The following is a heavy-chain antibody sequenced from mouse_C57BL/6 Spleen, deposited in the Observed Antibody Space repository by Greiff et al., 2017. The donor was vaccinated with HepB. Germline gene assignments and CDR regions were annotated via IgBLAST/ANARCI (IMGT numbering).Heavy chain of an antibody. J-gene: IGHJ1*03. Sequence: VKLKESGPGLVAPSQSLSITCTVSGFSLTSYAISWVRQPPGKGLEWLGVIWTGGGTNYNSALKSRLSISKDNSKSQVFLKMNSLQTDDTAGYYCARGCGSSRYWYFDGWGTGTTVTVSS. CDR3: ARGCGSSRYWYFDG. V-gene: IGHV2-9-1*01. D-gene: IGHD1-1*01. CDR2: IWTGGGT. CDR1: GFSLTSYA.